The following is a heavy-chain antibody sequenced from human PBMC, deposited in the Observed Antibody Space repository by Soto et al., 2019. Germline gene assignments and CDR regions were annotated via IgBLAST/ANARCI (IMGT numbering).Heavy chain of an antibody. V-gene: IGHV3-33*01. CDR3: ARDFDSSGWQEPSVDY. CDR2: IWYDGSNK. J-gene: IGHJ4*02. D-gene: IGHD6-19*01. CDR1: GFTFSSYG. Sequence: GGSLRLSCAASGFTFSSYGMHWVRQAPGKGLEWVALIWYDGSNKYYADSVKGRFTISRDNSKNTLYLQMNSLRAEDTAVYYCARDFDSSGWQEPSVDYWGQGTLVTVSS.